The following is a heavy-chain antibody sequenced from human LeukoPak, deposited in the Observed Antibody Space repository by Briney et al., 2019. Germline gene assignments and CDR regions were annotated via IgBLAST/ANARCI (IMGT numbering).Heavy chain of an antibody. J-gene: IGHJ5*02. CDR3: AKDLRRYCSSTSCLGGFDP. Sequence: GRSLRLSCAASGFTFDDYAMHWVRQAPGKGLEWVSGISWNSGSIGYADSVKGRFTISRDYAKNSLYLQMNSLRAEDTALYYCAKDLRRYCSSTSCLGGFDPWGQGTLVTASS. V-gene: IGHV3-9*01. CDR1: GFTFDDYA. D-gene: IGHD2-2*01. CDR2: ISWNSGSI.